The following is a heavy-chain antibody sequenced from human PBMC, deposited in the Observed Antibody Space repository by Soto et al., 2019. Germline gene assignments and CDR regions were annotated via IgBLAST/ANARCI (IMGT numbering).Heavy chain of an antibody. CDR3: ARASSSWYELAFDI. V-gene: IGHV4-59*01. Sequence: SETLSLTCTVSGGSISSYYWSWIRQPPGKGLEWIGYIYYSGSTNYNPSLKSRVTISVDTSKNQFSLKLSSVTAADTAVYYCARASSSWYELAFDIWGQGTMVTVS. D-gene: IGHD6-13*01. J-gene: IGHJ3*02. CDR2: IYYSGST. CDR1: GGSISSYY.